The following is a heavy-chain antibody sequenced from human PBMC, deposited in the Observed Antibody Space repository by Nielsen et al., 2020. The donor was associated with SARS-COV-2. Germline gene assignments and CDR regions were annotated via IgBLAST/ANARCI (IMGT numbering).Heavy chain of an antibody. CDR1: GYALSKLS. Sequence: ASVKVSCKVSGYALSKLSMNWVRQAPGQGLGWMGGFDPEVGERIYGQKFQGRVTMTDDTSTDTTYMELSSLRSEDTAVYYCATGPGKQLWLGLDLWGQGTLVTVST. CDR2: FDPEVGER. V-gene: IGHV1-24*01. J-gene: IGHJ5*02. D-gene: IGHD5-18*01. CDR3: ATGPGKQLWLGLDL.